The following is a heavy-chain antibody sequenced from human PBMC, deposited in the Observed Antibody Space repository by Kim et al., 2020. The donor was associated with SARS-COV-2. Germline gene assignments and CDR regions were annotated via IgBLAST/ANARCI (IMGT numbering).Heavy chain of an antibody. V-gene: IGHV3-30*18. D-gene: IGHD3-10*01. CDR2: FSYDGVNK. J-gene: IGHJ4*02. CDR1: GFNFSVSG. Sequence: GGSLRLSCAASGFNFSVSGMHWVRQAPGKGLEWVAIFSYDGVNKYYADSVKGRFTISKDNSKNTLYLQMDSLRAEDTAVYYCAKGLGVQENTAGYWGQGTLLTVYS. CDR3: AKGLGVQENTAGY.